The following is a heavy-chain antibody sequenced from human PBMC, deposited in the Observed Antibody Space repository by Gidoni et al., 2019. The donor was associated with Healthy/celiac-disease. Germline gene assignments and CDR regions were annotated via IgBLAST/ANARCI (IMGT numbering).Heavy chain of an antibody. J-gene: IGHJ4*02. CDR3: ARVPYSGSYFDY. CDR1: GFTFSSYS. D-gene: IGHD1-26*01. V-gene: IGHV3-21*01. CDR2: ISSSSSYI. Sequence: EVQLVESGGGLVKPGGSLRLSCAASGFTFSSYSMNWVRQAPGKGLEWVSSISSSSSYIYYADSVKGRFTISRDKAKNSLYLQMNSLRAEDTAVYYCARVPYSGSYFDYWGQGTLVTVSS.